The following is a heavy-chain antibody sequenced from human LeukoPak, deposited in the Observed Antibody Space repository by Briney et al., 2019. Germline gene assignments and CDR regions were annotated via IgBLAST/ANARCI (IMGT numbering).Heavy chain of an antibody. J-gene: IGHJ4*02. V-gene: IGHV3-30-3*01. CDR3: ARAPSVCSGGSCWLDY. CDR1: GFTFSSYA. Sequence: GGSLRLSCAASGFTFSSYAMPWVRQAPGKGLECVAVISYDGSNKYYADSVKGRFTISRDNSKNTLYLQMNSLRAEDTAVYYCARAPSVCSGGSCWLDYWGQGTLVTVSS. CDR2: ISYDGSNK. D-gene: IGHD2-15*01.